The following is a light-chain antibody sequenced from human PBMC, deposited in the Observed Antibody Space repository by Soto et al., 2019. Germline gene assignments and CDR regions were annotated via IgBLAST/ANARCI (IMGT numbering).Light chain of an antibody. Sequence: EKVMTQSPATLSVSPGERATLSCRARENVKTRLAWYQQKSGQAPRLLIYDAFTRATGIPARFSGSASGTEFTLTISSLQSEDSAVYYCQQYDGWPLTFGGGTKVEIK. CDR3: QQYDGWPLT. CDR2: DAF. CDR1: ENVKTR. J-gene: IGKJ4*01. V-gene: IGKV3-15*01.